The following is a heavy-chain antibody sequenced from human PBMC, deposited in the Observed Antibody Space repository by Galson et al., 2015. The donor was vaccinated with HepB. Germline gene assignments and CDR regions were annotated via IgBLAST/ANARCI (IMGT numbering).Heavy chain of an antibody. Sequence: SLRLSCAASGFTFSSYWMSWVRQAPGKGLEWVANIKQDGSEKYYVDSVKGRFTISRDNAKNSLYLQMNSLRAEDTAVYYCARELRYLTTGFDYWGQGTLVTVSS. J-gene: IGHJ4*02. CDR1: GFTFSSYW. CDR2: IKQDGSEK. V-gene: IGHV3-7*03. CDR3: ARELRYLTTGFDY. D-gene: IGHD3-9*01.